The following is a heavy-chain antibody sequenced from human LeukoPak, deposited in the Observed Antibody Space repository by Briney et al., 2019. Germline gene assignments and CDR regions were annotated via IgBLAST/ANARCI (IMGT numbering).Heavy chain of an antibody. CDR1: GGTISSYY. CDR2: IYTSGST. CDR3: ARESPAAPGI. J-gene: IGHJ3*02. D-gene: IGHD6-6*01. Sequence: SETLSFTCSVSGGTISSYYWSWIRQPAGQGLEWIGRIYTSGSTNYNPSLKSRVTISVDTSKNQFSLKLSSVTAADTAVYYCARESPAAPGIWGQGTMVTVSS. V-gene: IGHV4-4*07.